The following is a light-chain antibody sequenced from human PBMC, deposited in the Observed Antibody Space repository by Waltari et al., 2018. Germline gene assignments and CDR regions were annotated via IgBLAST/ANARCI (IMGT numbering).Light chain of an antibody. V-gene: IGKV3-11*01. CDR3: QQRSSWPLT. J-gene: IGKJ4*01. Sequence: EIVLTQSPGTLSLSPGERATLSCTASQSVSSYLGWYQQRPGQAPSLLIFEGSKRATGTPARFRGSGSGTDFTLTITSLEPEDFAVYYCQQRSSWPLTFGGGTKVEIK. CDR2: EGS. CDR1: QSVSSY.